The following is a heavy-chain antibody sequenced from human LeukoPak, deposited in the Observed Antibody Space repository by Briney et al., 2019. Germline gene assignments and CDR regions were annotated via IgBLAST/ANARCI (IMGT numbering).Heavy chain of an antibody. CDR2: INHSGST. CDR1: GGSFSGYY. V-gene: IGHV4-34*01. CDR3: ARESRTYYDILTGYYSPSYFDY. D-gene: IGHD3-9*01. Sequence: SETLSLTCAVYGGSFSGYYWSWIRQPPGKGLEWVGEINHSGSTNYNPSLKSRVTISVDTSKNQFSLKLSSVTAADTAVYYCARESRTYYDILTGYYSPSYFDYWGQGTLVTVSS. J-gene: IGHJ4*02.